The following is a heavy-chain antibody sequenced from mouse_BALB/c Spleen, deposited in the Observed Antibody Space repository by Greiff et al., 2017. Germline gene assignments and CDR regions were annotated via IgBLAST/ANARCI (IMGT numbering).Heavy chain of an antibody. CDR2: ISSGSSTI. Sequence: EVHLVESGGGLVQPGGSRKLSCAASGFTFSSFGMHWVRQAPEKGLEWVAYISSGSSTIYYADTVKGRFTISRDNPKNTLFLQMTSLRSEDTAMYYCARELGSSKNYAMDYWGKGTSVTVSS. V-gene: IGHV5-17*02. J-gene: IGHJ4*01. CDR3: ARELGSSKNYAMDY. CDR1: GFTFSSFG. D-gene: IGHD6-5*01.